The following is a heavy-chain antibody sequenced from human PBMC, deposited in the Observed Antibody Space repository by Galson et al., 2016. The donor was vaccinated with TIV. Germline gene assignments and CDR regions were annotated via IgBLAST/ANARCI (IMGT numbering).Heavy chain of an antibody. Sequence: SLRLSCAASGLSVSINYMTWVRQAPGKGLEWVSLISDGGNTYYPDSVKGRFTISRDNSKNTLYLQMSSLRLEDTAVYYCARDRVVDATYYYYYFGLDVWGQGTAVTVS. CDR1: GLSVSINY. CDR3: ARDRVVDATYYYYYFGLDV. J-gene: IGHJ6*02. CDR2: ISDGGNT. D-gene: IGHD5-12*01. V-gene: IGHV3-66*02.